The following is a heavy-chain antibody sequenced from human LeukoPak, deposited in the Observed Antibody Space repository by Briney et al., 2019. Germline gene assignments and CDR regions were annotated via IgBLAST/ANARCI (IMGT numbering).Heavy chain of an antibody. CDR2: ISWNSGSI. CDR3: ARMGSSWYGNY. Sequence: GGSLRLSCAASGFTFDDYAMHWVRQAPGKGLEWVSGISWNSGSIGYADSVKGRFAISRDNSKNTVYLQMNSLRAEDTAVYYCARMGSSWYGNYWGQGTLVTVSS. CDR1: GFTFDDYA. D-gene: IGHD6-13*01. V-gene: IGHV3-9*01. J-gene: IGHJ4*02.